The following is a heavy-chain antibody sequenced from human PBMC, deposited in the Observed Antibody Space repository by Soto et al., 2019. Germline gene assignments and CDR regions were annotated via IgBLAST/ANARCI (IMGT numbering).Heavy chain of an antibody. D-gene: IGHD1-26*01. CDR3: AEGVKYSNYYYGMDV. J-gene: IGHJ6*02. Sequence: PGGSLRLSCAAYGFTFTSYAVTWVRQAPGKGLEWVAGISGSGGSLNHADSVKGRFTISRDNSKNTAYLQMNSLRAEDSAVYYCAEGVKYSNYYYGMDVWGQGTTVTVSS. CDR2: ISGSGGSL. CDR1: GFTFTSYA. V-gene: IGHV3-23*01.